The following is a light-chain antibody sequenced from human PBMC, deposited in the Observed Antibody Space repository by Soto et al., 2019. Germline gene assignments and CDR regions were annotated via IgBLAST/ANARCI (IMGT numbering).Light chain of an antibody. V-gene: IGLV2-14*01. CDR1: SSDVGGYNY. J-gene: IGLJ2*01. CDR3: SSYTISSTLGV. CDR2: EVS. Sequence: QSVLTKPASVSGAPGQSITISCTGTSSDVGGYNYVSWYQQHPGKAPKLMSYEVSNRPSGVSNRFSGSKSVNTASLTIYGLQAEDEADYYCSSYTISSTLGVLGGGTKVTVL.